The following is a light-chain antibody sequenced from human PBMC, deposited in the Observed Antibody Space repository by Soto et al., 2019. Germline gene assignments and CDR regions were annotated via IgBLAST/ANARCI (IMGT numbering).Light chain of an antibody. CDR2: GAS. CDR3: PQYGSSPRT. V-gene: IGKV3-20*01. CDR1: QSVSSSN. Sequence: QSLSRGQRATLSCRFSQSVSSSNLAWYQQKPGQSPRLLIYGASSRATDIPDRFSGSGSGTDFTLTISRLEPEDFAVYYCPQYGSSPRTFGQGTKVDIK. J-gene: IGKJ1*01.